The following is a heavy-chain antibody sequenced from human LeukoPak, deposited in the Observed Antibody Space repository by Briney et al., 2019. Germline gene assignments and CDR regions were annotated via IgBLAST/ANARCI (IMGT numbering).Heavy chain of an antibody. CDR2: INHSGST. D-gene: IGHD4-17*01. V-gene: IGHV4-34*01. CDR1: GGSFSGYY. J-gene: IGHJ2*01. Sequence: SETLSLTCAVYGGSFSGYYWSWIRQPPGKGLEWIGEINHSGSTNYNPSLKSRVTISVDTSKNQFSLKLSSVTAADTAVYYCARGRGYGERYLDLWGRGTLATVPS. CDR3: ARGRGYGERYLDL.